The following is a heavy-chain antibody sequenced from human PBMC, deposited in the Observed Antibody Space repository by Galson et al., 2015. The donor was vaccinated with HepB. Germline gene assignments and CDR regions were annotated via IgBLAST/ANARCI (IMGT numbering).Heavy chain of an antibody. Sequence: SLRLSCAASGFTFSSYAMGWVRQAPGKGLELVSSIGTRGGTDYADFVKGRFTISRDNSKNTLYLQMDSLRAEDTAIFYCAKGDSSAWPYCFVSWGQGTLVTVSS. CDR3: AKGDSSAWPYCFVS. CDR2: IGTRGGT. D-gene: IGHD6-19*01. V-gene: IGHV3-23*01. J-gene: IGHJ4*02. CDR1: GFTFSSYA.